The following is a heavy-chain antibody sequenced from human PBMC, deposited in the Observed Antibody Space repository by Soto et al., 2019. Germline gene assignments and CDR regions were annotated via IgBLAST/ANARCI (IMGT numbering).Heavy chain of an antibody. CDR1: GYTFTSYA. V-gene: IGHV1-46*03. D-gene: IGHD6-19*01. Sequence: ASVKVSCKASGYTFTSYAMHWVRQAPGQGLEWMGIINPSGGSTSYAQKFQGRVTMTRDTSTSTVYMELSSLRSEDTAVYYCARDPDTVYSSGWYHAFDIWGQGTMVTVSS. CDR2: INPSGGST. CDR3: ARDPDTVYSSGWYHAFDI. J-gene: IGHJ3*02.